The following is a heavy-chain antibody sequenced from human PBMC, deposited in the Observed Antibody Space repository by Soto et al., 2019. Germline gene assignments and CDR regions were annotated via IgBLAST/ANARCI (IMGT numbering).Heavy chain of an antibody. J-gene: IGHJ6*03. CDR3: ARAVMDSSSSDYYYYYYMDV. D-gene: IGHD6-6*01. CDR1: GGSISSYY. CDR2: IYYSGST. Sequence: PSETLSLTCTVSGGSISSYYWSWIRQPPGKGLEWIGYIYYSGSTNYNPSLKSRVTISVDTSKNQFSLKLSSVTAADTAVYYCARAVMDSSSSDYYYYYYMDVWGKGTTVTVSS. V-gene: IGHV4-59*01.